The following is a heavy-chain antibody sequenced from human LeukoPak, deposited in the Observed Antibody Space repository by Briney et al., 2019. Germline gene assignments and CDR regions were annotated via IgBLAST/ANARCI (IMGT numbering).Heavy chain of an antibody. Sequence: SEALSLTCTVSGGSISSYYWSWIRQPPGKGLEWIGYIYYSGSTNYNPSLKSRVTISVDTSKNQFSLKLSSVTAADTAVYYCARYSSSWHYFDYWGQGTLVTVSS. CDR2: IYYSGST. CDR1: GGSISSYY. D-gene: IGHD6-13*01. J-gene: IGHJ4*02. CDR3: ARYSSSWHYFDY. V-gene: IGHV4-59*08.